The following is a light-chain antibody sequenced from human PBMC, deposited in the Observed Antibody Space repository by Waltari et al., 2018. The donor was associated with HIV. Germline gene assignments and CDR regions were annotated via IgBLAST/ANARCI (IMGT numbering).Light chain of an antibody. V-gene: IGLV1-44*01. Sequence: QSVLTQSPSASATPGQRVIISCSGSSYNIGRNSVNWYQQLPGTAPKLLIYSTNERPSGVPVRFSGTKSVTSASLAISSLQSEDEADYHCAAWDDSLNGPVFGGGTKLTVL. CDR1: SYNIGRNS. CDR3: AAWDDSLNGPV. CDR2: STN. J-gene: IGLJ2*01.